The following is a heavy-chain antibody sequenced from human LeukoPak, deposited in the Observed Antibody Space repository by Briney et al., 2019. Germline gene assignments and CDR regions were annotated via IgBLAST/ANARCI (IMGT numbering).Heavy chain of an antibody. CDR3: ARTRYYYNSRSYGAPYYFDY. CDR2: ISYNGGT. V-gene: IGHV4-39*01. D-gene: IGHD3-10*01. Sequence: SETLSLTCTVSGGSISSVSYYWGWIRQPPGKGLEWIGSISYNGGTYYNPSLKSRVTIFVDTSKNQFSLKLSSVTAADTAVYYCARTRYYYNSRSYGAPYYFDYWGQGTLVTVSS. J-gene: IGHJ4*02. CDR1: GGSISSVSYY.